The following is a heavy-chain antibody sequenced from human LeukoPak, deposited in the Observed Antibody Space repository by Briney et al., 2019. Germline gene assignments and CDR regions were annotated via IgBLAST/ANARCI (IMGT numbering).Heavy chain of an antibody. CDR3: ARGGNYDSRLDY. J-gene: IGHJ4*02. D-gene: IGHD3-22*01. CDR2: IWYDGSNK. CDR1: GFTFSSCG. Sequence: GGSLRLSCAASGFTFSSCGMHWVRQAPGKGLEWVAVIWYDGSNKYYADSVKGRFTISRDNSKNTLYLQMNSLRAEDTAVYYCARGGNYDSRLDYWGQGTLVTVSS. V-gene: IGHV3-33*01.